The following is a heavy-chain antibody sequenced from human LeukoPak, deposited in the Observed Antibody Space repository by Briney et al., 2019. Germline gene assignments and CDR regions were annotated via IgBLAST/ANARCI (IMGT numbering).Heavy chain of an antibody. CDR2: ISSSGSTI. D-gene: IGHD5-24*01. Sequence: GGSLRLSCAASGFTFSSYEMNWVRQAPGKGLEWVSYISSSGSTIYYADSVKGRFTISRDNAKNSLYLQMNSLRAEDTAVYYCARGWEANVEMATIEPYGMDVWGQGTTVTVSS. CDR3: ARGWEANVEMATIEPYGMDV. V-gene: IGHV3-48*03. J-gene: IGHJ6*02. CDR1: GFTFSSYE.